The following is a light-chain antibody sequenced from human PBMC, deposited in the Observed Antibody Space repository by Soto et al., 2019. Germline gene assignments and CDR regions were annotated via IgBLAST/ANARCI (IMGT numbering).Light chain of an antibody. CDR3: TSYTSSVTLV. Sequence: QSALTQPASVSGSPGQSITISCTGTSSDVGAYNYVSWYQQHPGKVPKLIIYDVINRPSGVSSRFSGSKSVNTASLTISGLQAEDEADYYSTSYTSSVTLVFGGGTKLTVL. J-gene: IGLJ3*02. CDR1: SSDVGAYNY. CDR2: DVI. V-gene: IGLV2-14*01.